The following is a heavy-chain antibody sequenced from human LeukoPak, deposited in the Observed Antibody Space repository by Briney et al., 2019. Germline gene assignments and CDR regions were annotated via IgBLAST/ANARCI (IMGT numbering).Heavy chain of an antibody. CDR2: IYLSGST. Sequence: PSQTLSLTCAVSGGSISSGGYSWSWIRQPPGKGLEWIGYIYLSGSTYYNPSLKSRVTISVDRSKNQFSLKLSSVTAADTAVYYCARDQLFRRGPRDYYYYGMDVWGQGTTVTVSS. CDR1: GGSISSGGYS. V-gene: IGHV4-30-2*01. D-gene: IGHD1-1*01. CDR3: ARDQLFRRGPRDYYYYGMDV. J-gene: IGHJ6*02.